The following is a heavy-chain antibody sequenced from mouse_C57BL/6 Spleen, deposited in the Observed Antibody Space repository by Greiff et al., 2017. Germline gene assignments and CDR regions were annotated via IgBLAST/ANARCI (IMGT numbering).Heavy chain of an antibody. V-gene: IGHV2-6*03. CDR1: GFSLTSYG. Sequence: VQLQQSGPGLVAPSQSLSITCTASGFSLTSYGVHWVRQPPGKGLEWLVVIWSDGSTTYNSALKSRLSISKDNSKSQVFLKMNSLQTDDTAMYYCARAYDYDGGYDMDYWGQGTSVTVSS. CDR3: ARAYDYDGGYDMDY. D-gene: IGHD2-4*01. CDR2: IWSDGST. J-gene: IGHJ4*01.